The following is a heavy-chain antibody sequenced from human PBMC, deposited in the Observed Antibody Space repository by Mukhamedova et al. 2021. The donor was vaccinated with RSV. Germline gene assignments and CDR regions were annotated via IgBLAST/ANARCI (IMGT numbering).Heavy chain of an antibody. V-gene: IGHV3-49*02. CDR2: IRSKAYGGTT. CDR3: TRDSPYGSGSYYNPYYYGMDV. Sequence: VRQAPGKGLEWVGFIRSKAYGGTTEYAASVKGRFTISRDDSKSIAYLQMNSLKTEDTAVYYCTRDSPYGSGSYYNPYYYGMDVWG. J-gene: IGHJ6*02. D-gene: IGHD3-10*01.